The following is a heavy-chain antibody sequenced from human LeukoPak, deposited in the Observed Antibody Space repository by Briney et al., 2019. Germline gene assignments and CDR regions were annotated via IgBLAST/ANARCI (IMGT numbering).Heavy chain of an antibody. CDR3: ARRGVWSGYYEQYYFYYGMDV. D-gene: IGHD3-3*01. J-gene: IGHJ6*02. Sequence: RGESLKISCKGSGYSFTSYWIGWVRQMPGKGLEWMGIIYPGDSDTKYSPSFQGQVTISVDKSISTAYLQWSSLKASDTAMYYCARRGVWSGYYEQYYFYYGMDVWGQGTTVTVSS. V-gene: IGHV5-51*01. CDR1: GYSFTSYW. CDR2: IYPGDSDT.